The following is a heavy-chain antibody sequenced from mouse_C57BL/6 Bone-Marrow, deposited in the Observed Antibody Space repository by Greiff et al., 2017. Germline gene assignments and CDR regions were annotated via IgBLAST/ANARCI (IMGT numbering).Heavy chain of an antibody. CDR3: ARDEGYYAWFSY. Sequence: EVKVVESGGGLVQSGRSLRLSCATSGFTFSDFYMEWVRQAPGKGLEWIAASRNKANDYTTEYSASVKGRFIVSRDTSQSILYLQMNALRAEDTAIYYCARDEGYYAWFSYWGHGTLVTVSA. J-gene: IGHJ3*01. CDR2: SRNKANDYTT. D-gene: IGHD1-1*01. CDR1: GFTFSDFY. V-gene: IGHV7-1*01.